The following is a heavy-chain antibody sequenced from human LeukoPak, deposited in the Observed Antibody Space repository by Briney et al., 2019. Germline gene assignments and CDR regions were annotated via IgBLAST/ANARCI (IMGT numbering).Heavy chain of an antibody. CDR3: ARHFSAAGTGYFDY. CDR2: IYYSGST. Sequence: PSETLSLTRAVYGGSFSDYYWSWIRQPPGKGLEWIGYIYYSGSTNYNPSLKSRVTISVDTSKNQFSLKLSSVTAADTAVYYCARHFSAAGTGYFDYWGQGTLVTVSS. D-gene: IGHD6-13*01. J-gene: IGHJ4*02. V-gene: IGHV4-59*08. CDR1: GGSFSDYY.